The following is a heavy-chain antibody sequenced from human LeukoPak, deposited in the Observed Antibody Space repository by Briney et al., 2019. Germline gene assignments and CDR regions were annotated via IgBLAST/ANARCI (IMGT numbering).Heavy chain of an antibody. Sequence: GGSLRLSCAASGFTVSNNYMSWVRQAPGKGLEWVSVFYSGGSTYYADSVKGRFTSSRDNARNTLYLQMNSLRAEDTAVYYCAREGVGYPDAFDIWGQGTMVTVSS. V-gene: IGHV3-53*01. CDR3: AREGVGYPDAFDI. CDR2: FYSGGST. D-gene: IGHD2-15*01. J-gene: IGHJ3*02. CDR1: GFTVSNNY.